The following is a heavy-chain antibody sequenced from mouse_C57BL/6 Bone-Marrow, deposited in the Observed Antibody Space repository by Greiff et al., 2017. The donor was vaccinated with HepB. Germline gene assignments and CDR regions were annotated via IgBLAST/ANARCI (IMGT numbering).Heavy chain of an antibody. CDR3: ARSYDYDGGFAY. D-gene: IGHD2-4*01. CDR1: GYTFTDYY. J-gene: IGHJ3*01. CDR2: IYPGSGNT. Sequence: QVHVKQSGAELVRPGASVKLSCKASGYTFTDYYINWVKQRPGQGLEWIARIYPGSGNTYYNEKFKGKATLTAEKSSSTAYMQLSSLTSEDSAVYFCARSYDYDGGFAYWGQGTLVTVSA. V-gene: IGHV1-76*01.